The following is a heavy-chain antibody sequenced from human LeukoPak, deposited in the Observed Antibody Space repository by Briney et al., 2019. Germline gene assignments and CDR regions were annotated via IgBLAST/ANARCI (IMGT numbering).Heavy chain of an antibody. Sequence: TGGSLRLSCAASGFTFSSYAMHWVRQPPGKGLEWIGTISYSGNTDYNPSLRSRVTISVDTSNNQFSLRLGSVTAADTAVYHCARHCCSGPAKRVFDIWGQGTMVTVSS. J-gene: IGHJ3*02. CDR3: ARHCCSGPAKRVFDI. CDR1: GFTFSSYAMH. V-gene: IGHV4-39*01. CDR2: ISYSGNT. D-gene: IGHD2-15*01.